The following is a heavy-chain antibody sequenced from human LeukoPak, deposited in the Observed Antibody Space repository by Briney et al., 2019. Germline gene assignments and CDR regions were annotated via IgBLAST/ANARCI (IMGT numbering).Heavy chain of an antibody. D-gene: IGHD3-22*01. CDR1: GGSFTSADYF. V-gene: IGHV4-39*07. CDR3: ARETYDSSGSFDY. J-gene: IGHJ4*02. CDR2: ILYTGLT. Sequence: SETLSLTCTVSGGSFTSADYFWTWIRQPPGKGLEWIGSILYTGLTYSNPSLKSRISISVDTSTKQFSLKVTSLTAADTAVYYCARETYDSSGSFDYWGQGTLVTVSS.